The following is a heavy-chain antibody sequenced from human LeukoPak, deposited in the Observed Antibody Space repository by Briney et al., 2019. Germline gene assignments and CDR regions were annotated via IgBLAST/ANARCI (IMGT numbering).Heavy chain of an antibody. CDR1: GFTFSSYS. CDR3: ARDAGVFHY. J-gene: IGHJ4*02. D-gene: IGHD2-21*01. Sequence: GGSLRLSCAASGFTFSSYSMNWVRQAPGKGLEWVSYISSSSSTIYYAYSVKGRFTIFRDNAKNFLFLLMNILGADDTADYYCARDAGVFHYWGQGTLVTASS. CDR2: ISSSSSTI. V-gene: IGHV3-48*04.